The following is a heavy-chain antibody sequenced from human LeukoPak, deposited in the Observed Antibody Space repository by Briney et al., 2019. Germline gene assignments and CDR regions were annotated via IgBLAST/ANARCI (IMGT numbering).Heavy chain of an antibody. D-gene: IGHD3-10*01. J-gene: IGHJ4*02. CDR2: VSNSGTTI. V-gene: IGHV3-48*03. Sequence: GGSLRLSCAASGFTFSHYEMNWVRQAPGKGLEWVSYVSNSGTTIYYADSVKGRFTISRDNAKNSLSLQMNSLRDEDTAVYYCARDRPYYGSGSYYHDYWGQGTLVTVSS. CDR3: ARDRPYYGSGSYYHDY. CDR1: GFTFSHYE.